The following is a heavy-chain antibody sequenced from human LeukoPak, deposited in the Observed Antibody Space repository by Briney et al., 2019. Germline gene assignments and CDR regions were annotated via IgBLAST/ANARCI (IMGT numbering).Heavy chain of an antibody. CDR1: DGSISSYY. J-gene: IGHJ5*02. V-gene: IGHV4-4*07. D-gene: IGHD3-22*01. CDR3: ARDRYDSVYNWFDP. CDR2: IYSSGST. Sequence: SETLSLTCTVSDGSISSYYWSWIRQPTGKGLEWIGRIYSSGSTNYNPSLKSRVTMSVDTSKNQFSLKLSSVTAADTAVYYCARDRYDSVYNWFDPWGQGTLVTVSS.